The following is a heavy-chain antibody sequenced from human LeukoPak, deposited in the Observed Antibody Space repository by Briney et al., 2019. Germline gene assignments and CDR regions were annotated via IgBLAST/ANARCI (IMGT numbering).Heavy chain of an antibody. V-gene: IGHV3-21*01. D-gene: IGHD2-2*02. CDR3: ARDFVVVPAAIAPWFDP. CDR1: GFTLSSYA. J-gene: IGHJ5*02. Sequence: GGSLRLSCAASGFTLSSYAMYWVRQAPGKGLEWVSSISSSSSYIYYADSVKGRFTISRDNAKDSLYLQMNSLRAEDTAVYYCARDFVVVPAAIAPWFDPWGQGTLVTVSS. CDR2: ISSSSSYI.